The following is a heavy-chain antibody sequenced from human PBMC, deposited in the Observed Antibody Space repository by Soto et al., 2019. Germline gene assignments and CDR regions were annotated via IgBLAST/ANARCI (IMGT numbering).Heavy chain of an antibody. CDR3: ARGQRFSDWFDP. D-gene: IGHD3-3*01. J-gene: IGHJ5*02. CDR2: IYSSGST. Sequence: SETRSLTCAVSGGSISSSNGWSWVRQPAGKGLEWIGRIYSSGSTKYNPSLQSRVTMSLDTSKNQFSLRLTSVTAADAAVYYCARGQRFSDWFDPWGQGTLVTSPQ. CDR1: GGSISSSNG. V-gene: IGHV4-4*02.